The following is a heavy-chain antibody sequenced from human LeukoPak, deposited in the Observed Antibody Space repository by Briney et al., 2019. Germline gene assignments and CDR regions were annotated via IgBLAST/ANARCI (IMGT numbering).Heavy chain of an antibody. D-gene: IGHD2-2*01. V-gene: IGHV4-59*01. CDR1: GGSISSYY. CDR3: ASAGYCSSTNCLGGGFYFGY. CDR2: IYYSGST. Sequence: SETLSLTCTVSGGSISSYYWSWIRQSPGKGLEWIGYIYYSGSTNYNPSLKSQITISVDTSKNQFSLKLSSVTAADTAVYYCASAGYCSSTNCLGGGFYFGYWGQGTLVTVSS. J-gene: IGHJ4*02.